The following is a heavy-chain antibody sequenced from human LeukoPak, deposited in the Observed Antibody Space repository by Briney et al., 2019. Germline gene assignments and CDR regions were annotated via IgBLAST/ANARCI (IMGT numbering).Heavy chain of an antibody. CDR3: TRHRDIVVVVAAAFDY. CDR2: IRSKANSYAT. CDR1: GFTFSSYS. Sequence: GGSLRLSCAASGFTFSSYSMNWVRQASGKGLEWVGRIRSKANSYATAYAASVKGRFTISRDDSKNTAYLQMNSLKTEDTAVYYCTRHRDIVVVVAAAFDYWGQGTLVTVSS. J-gene: IGHJ4*02. V-gene: IGHV3-73*01. D-gene: IGHD2-15*01.